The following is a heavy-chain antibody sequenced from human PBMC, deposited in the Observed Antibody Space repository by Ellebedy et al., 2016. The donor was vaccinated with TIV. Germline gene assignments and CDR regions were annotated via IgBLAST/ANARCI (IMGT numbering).Heavy chain of an antibody. J-gene: IGHJ3*01. V-gene: IGHV3-23*01. CDR2: ISSTGSRT. D-gene: IGHD5-24*01. CDR3: VKDQIAGDGRWVFDL. Sequence: GESLKISCVASGFTFSSYAMSWVRQAPGKGLEWVSTISSTGSRTYYADSVEGRFTISRDNSKNTLYLQMNSLRAEDTGIYYCVKDQIAGDGRWVFDLWGQGTMVTVSS. CDR1: GFTFSSYA.